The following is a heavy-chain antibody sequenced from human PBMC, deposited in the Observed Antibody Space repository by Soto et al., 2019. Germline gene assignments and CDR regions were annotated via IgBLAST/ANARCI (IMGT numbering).Heavy chain of an antibody. Sequence: PLVTLSLTCPVPGRAISIYDWSWIRQPPGWGLEWIGYIYFSGSTNYNPSLKSRVIISVDTSKTQFSLKLSSVTAADTAVYYCARGGYRYDFDYWGQGTLVTVSS. CDR1: GRAISIYD. D-gene: IGHD5-18*01. CDR3: ARGGYRYDFDY. J-gene: IGHJ4*02. V-gene: IGHV4-59*01. CDR2: IYFSGST.